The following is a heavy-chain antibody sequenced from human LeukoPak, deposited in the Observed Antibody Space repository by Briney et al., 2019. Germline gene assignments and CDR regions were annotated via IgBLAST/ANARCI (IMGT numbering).Heavy chain of an antibody. J-gene: IGHJ4*02. CDR1: EFTFDNYW. Sequence: GGSLRLSCTASEFTFDNYWMTWVRQPPGKGLEWVANIKQDGGERYYVDSVRGRFTISRDNSKNSLYLQMNSLRAEDTAVYYCVRDGRPLDYWGQGTLVIVS. CDR3: VRDGRPLDY. D-gene: IGHD3/OR15-3a*01. V-gene: IGHV3-7*01. CDR2: IKQDGGER.